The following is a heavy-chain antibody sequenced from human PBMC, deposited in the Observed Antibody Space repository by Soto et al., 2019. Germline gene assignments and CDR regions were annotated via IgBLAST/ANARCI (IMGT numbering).Heavy chain of an antibody. J-gene: IGHJ3*02. D-gene: IGHD2-2*01. CDR2: IYYSGST. CDR1: GGSISSGGYY. V-gene: IGHV4-31*03. CDR3: ATARGYCSSTSCYLAAFDI. Sequence: KTSETLSLTCTVSGGSISSGGYYWSWIRQHPGKGLEWIGYIYYSGSTYYNPSLKSRVTISVDTSKNQFSLKLSSVTAADTAVYYCATARGYCSSTSCYLAAFDIWGQGTMVTVPS.